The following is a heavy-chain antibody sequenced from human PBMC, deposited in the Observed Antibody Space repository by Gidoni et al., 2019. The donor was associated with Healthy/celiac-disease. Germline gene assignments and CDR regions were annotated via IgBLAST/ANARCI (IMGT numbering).Heavy chain of an antibody. D-gene: IGHD4-17*01. Sequence: EVQLVQSGAEVKKPGESRRISGKGSGYSFTSYWISWVRQMPGKGLEWMGRIDPSDSYTTYSPSFQGHVTISADKSISTAYLQWSSLKASDTAMYYCASQSTVTTSYYYYGMDVWGQGTTVTVSS. CDR1: GYSFTSYW. CDR2: IDPSDSYT. CDR3: ASQSTVTTSYYYYGMDV. V-gene: IGHV5-10-1*03. J-gene: IGHJ6*02.